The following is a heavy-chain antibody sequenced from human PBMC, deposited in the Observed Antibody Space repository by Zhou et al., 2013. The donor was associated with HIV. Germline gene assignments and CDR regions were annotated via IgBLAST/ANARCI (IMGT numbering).Heavy chain of an antibody. J-gene: IGHJ4*02. V-gene: IGHV1-69*15. Sequence: QVQLVQSGAEVKKPGSSVKVSCKASGGTFRNYGFSWVRQAPGQGLEWVGRITPMFGTPDYARKFRGRVKISADESSTTSYIEIFSLGREDTATYFCSRRQQLLDQWGQGTLISVSS. D-gene: IGHD3-10*01. CDR2: ITPMFGTP. CDR1: GGTFRNYG. CDR3: SRRQQLLDQ.